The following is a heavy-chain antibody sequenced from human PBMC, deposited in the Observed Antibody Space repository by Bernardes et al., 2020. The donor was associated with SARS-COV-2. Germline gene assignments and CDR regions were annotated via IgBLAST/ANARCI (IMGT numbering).Heavy chain of an antibody. Sequence: GGSLRLSCVVSGFSFSAYWMHWVRQAPGKGLVWVSRLNEHGTITTYADSVKGRFTISRDNAKNTLYLQMNSLRAEDTATYYCVRDLAGGRGSWGQGTLVNVSS. J-gene: IGHJ4*02. CDR1: GFSFSAYW. CDR2: LNEHGTIT. V-gene: IGHV3-74*03. D-gene: IGHD2-15*01. CDR3: VRDLAGGRGS.